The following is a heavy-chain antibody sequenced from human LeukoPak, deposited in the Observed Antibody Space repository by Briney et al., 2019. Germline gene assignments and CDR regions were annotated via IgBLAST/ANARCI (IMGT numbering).Heavy chain of an antibody. J-gene: IGHJ6*04. CDR3: MRSYDSGSYGMDV. D-gene: IGHD3-10*01. Sequence: GGCLRLSCAASGFTFSSYEMDWVRQAPGKGLEWVSYISSSGSTIYYADSVKGRFTISRDNAKNSLYLQMSSLRAEDTAFYDCMRSYDSGSYGMDVWGKGTTATVSS. CDR2: ISSSGSTI. CDR1: GFTFSSYE. V-gene: IGHV3-48*03.